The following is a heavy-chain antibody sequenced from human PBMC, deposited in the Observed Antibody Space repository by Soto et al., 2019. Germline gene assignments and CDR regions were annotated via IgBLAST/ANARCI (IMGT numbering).Heavy chain of an antibody. CDR1: GFSLSTSGVG. CDR2: IYWDDDK. CDR3: ARGGWTTYYSPFFDY. D-gene: IGHD3-10*01. V-gene: IGHV2-5*02. Sequence: ASGPTLVNPTQTLTLTCTFSGFSLSTSGVGVGWIRQPPGKALEWLALIYWDDDKRYSPSLKSRLTITKDTSKNQVVLTLTKLDTVDTATYYCARGGWTTYYSPFFDYWGQGTLVTVSS. J-gene: IGHJ4*02.